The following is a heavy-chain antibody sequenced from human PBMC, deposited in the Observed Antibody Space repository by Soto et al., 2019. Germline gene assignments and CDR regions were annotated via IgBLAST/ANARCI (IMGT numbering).Heavy chain of an antibody. Sequence: KQSQTLSLTCAISGDSVSSNSAAWNWIRQSPSRGLEWLGRTYYRSKWYNDYAVSVKSRITINPDTSKNQFSLQLNSVTPEDTAVYYCAREKKDTAMHPYYFDYWGQGTLVTVSS. D-gene: IGHD5-18*01. CDR3: AREKKDTAMHPYYFDY. CDR1: GDSVSSNSAA. V-gene: IGHV6-1*01. CDR2: TYYRSKWYN. J-gene: IGHJ4*02.